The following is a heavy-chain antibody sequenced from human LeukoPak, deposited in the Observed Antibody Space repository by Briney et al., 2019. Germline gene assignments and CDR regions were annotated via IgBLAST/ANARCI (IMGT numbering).Heavy chain of an antibody. CDR1: GFTFSSYW. V-gene: IGHV3-74*01. J-gene: IGHJ4*02. CDR2: INTDGSFT. D-gene: IGHD6-19*01. Sequence: GGSLRLSCAASGFTFSSYWMHWVRQVPGEGLVWVSHINTDGSFTTYADSVKGRFTISRDNAKNTLYLQMNSLRAEDTAAYYCTRGIAVTGFDSWGREPWSPSPQ. CDR3: TRGIAVTGFDS.